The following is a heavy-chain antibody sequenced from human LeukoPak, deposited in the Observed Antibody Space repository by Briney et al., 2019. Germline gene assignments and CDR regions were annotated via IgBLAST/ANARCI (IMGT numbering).Heavy chain of an antibody. Sequence: VGSVKVSYKASGYTFTSYAMNWVRQAPGQGLEWMGWINTNTGNPTYAQGFTGRFVFSLDTSVSTAYLQISSLKAEDTAVYYCASGYSSSWYDMKANSIDYWGQGTLVTVSS. J-gene: IGHJ4*02. D-gene: IGHD6-13*01. CDR1: GYTFTSYA. CDR2: INTNTGNP. CDR3: ASGYSSSWYDMKANSIDY. V-gene: IGHV7-4-1*02.